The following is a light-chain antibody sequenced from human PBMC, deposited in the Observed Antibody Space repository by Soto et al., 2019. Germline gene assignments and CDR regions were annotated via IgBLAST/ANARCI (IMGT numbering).Light chain of an antibody. CDR2: LGS. V-gene: IGKV2-28*01. Sequence: IVMTQSLLSLPVTPGEPAAITCSSVPRLLHRNGYNYLDWYLQKPGQSPQPLIYLGSDRASGVPYRFSGSASGTDFTLKISSVEAEDVGAYYCVQAPQPPLTFGGGTKVDI. CDR1: PRLLHRNGYNY. CDR3: VQAPQPPLT. J-gene: IGKJ4*01.